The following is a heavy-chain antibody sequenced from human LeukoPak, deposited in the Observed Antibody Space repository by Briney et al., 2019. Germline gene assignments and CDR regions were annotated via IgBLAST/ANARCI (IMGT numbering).Heavy chain of an antibody. J-gene: IGHJ5*02. CDR2: IRYDGSNE. CDR3: AKPQYDIFTGSNCFDP. Sequence: GGSLRLSCSASGFTSSNYGMHWVRQPPGKGLQWVAFIRYDGSNEYYADSVKGRFTISRDNSKSTLYLQMNSLRDEDTAVYYCAKPQYDIFTGSNCFDPWGQGTLVTVSS. D-gene: IGHD3-9*01. V-gene: IGHV3-30*02. CDR1: GFTSSNYG.